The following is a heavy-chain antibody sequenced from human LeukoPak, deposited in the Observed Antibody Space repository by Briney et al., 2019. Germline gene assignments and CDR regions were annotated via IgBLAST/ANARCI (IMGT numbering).Heavy chain of an antibody. Sequence: SETLSLTCTVSGGSISSYYWSWIRQPPGKGLERIGYIYYSGSTNYNPSLKSRATISVDTSKNQFSLKLSSVTAADTAVYYCARDCSGGSCYSRSRAFDIWGQGTMVTVSS. J-gene: IGHJ3*02. D-gene: IGHD2-15*01. CDR2: IYYSGST. CDR3: ARDCSGGSCYSRSRAFDI. CDR1: GGSISSYY. V-gene: IGHV4-59*01.